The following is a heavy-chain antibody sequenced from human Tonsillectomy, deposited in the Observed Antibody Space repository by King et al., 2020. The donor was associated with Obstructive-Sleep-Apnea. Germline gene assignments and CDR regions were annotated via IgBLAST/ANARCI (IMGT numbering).Heavy chain of an antibody. CDR3: ARVGETTYYYYGMDV. Sequence: VQLQESGPGLVKSSETLSLTCTVSGGSISSYYWSWIRQPAGKGLEWIGRIYTSVSTNYNPSLKSRVTKSVYTSKNQCSLKLSSVTAADTAVYYCARVGETTYYYYGMDVWGQGTTVTVSS. D-gene: IGHD1-26*01. CDR2: IYTSVST. V-gene: IGHV4-4*07. CDR1: GGSISSYY. J-gene: IGHJ6*02.